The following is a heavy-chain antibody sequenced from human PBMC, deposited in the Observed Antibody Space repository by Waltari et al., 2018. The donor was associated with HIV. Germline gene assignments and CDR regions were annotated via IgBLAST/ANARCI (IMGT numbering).Heavy chain of an antibody. V-gene: IGHV4-59*01. Sequence: QVQLQESGPGLVKPSETLSLTCTVSGGSIYGYYWGWIRQPPENGLEWIADIHYTGFTEYHPSLASRLSISLDTSKNHLSLKLRSVTAADTAVYYCARYRVCGENCADGFDLWGQGTLVTVSS. CDR3: ARYRVCGENCADGFDL. J-gene: IGHJ3*01. D-gene: IGHD2-21*01. CDR1: GGSIYGYY. CDR2: IHYTGFT.